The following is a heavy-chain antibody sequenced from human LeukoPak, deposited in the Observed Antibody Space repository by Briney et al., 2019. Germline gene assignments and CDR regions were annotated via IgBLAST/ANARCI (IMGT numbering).Heavy chain of an antibody. CDR3: AKDDAWGRFYH. V-gene: IGHV3-23*01. D-gene: IGHD3-16*01. J-gene: IGHJ1*01. Sequence: GGSLRLSCAASGFTLTNFAMSWVRQAPGKGLELVSTISTDDDSTDYAESVRGRFTVTRDNSRNTLHLQMNSLRVEDTGVYYCAKDDAWGRFYHWGQGTLVTVSS. CDR2: ISTDDDST. CDR1: GFTLTNFA.